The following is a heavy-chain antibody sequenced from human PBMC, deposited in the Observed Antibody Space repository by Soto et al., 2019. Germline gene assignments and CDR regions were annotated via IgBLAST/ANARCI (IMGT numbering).Heavy chain of an antibody. CDR3: AYLPCSGGSCYWFSFSGMDV. Sequence: QIPLKESGPTLVKPTQPLTLTCTFSGFSLSTSGVGVAWIRHPPGKALEWLALIYWDDDKRYRPSLESRLTITKDTSKNQVVLTMTNMDSVDTSTYYCAYLPCSGGSCYWFSFSGMDVWGPGTTVTVSS. CDR2: IYWDDDK. J-gene: IGHJ6*02. D-gene: IGHD2-15*01. V-gene: IGHV2-5*02. CDR1: GFSLSTSGVG.